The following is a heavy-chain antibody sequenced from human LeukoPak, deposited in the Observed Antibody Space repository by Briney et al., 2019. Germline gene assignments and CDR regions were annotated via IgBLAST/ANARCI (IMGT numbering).Heavy chain of an antibody. J-gene: IGHJ5*02. CDR3: ARGRPELYFDWYSVAP. CDR2: MDPNSGNT. CDR1: GYTFTSYD. Sequence: ASVKVSFKASGYTFTSYDINWVRQATGQGLEWMGWMDPNSGNTVYAQKFQGRVTMTRDTSINTAYMEMSSLRSEDTALYYCARGRPELYFDWYSVAPRGQGTLLTVSS. V-gene: IGHV1-8*01. D-gene: IGHD3-9*01.